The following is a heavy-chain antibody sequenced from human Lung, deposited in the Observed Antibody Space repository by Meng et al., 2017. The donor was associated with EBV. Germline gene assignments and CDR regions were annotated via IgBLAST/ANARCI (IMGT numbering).Heavy chain of an antibody. V-gene: IGHV4-31*03. J-gene: IGHJ4*02. Sequence: QVRRQDSGPGLVNPSQTLSLTCTVSGGSVDSGAYYWSWIRQRPGKGLEWIGYIYYSGSTFYTPSLKSRATLSVDTSKNQFSLKLNSVTAADTAVYYCARLRLVWMFDYWGQGALVTVSS. CDR3: ARLRLVWMFDY. CDR2: IYYSGST. CDR1: GGSVDSGAYY. D-gene: IGHD6-19*01.